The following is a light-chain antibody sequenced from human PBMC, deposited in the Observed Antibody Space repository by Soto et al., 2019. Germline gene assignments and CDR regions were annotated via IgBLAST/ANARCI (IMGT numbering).Light chain of an antibody. Sequence: DIQMTQSPSSLSASVGDRVTITCRASQSISSYLNWYQQKPGKAPKLLIYAASSLQSGVPSRFSGSGSGTDFTLTISSLQPEDFATYYCQQSYSTLVYTFGQGIKLEIK. J-gene: IGKJ2*01. CDR1: QSISSY. CDR3: QQSYSTLVYT. CDR2: AAS. V-gene: IGKV1-39*01.